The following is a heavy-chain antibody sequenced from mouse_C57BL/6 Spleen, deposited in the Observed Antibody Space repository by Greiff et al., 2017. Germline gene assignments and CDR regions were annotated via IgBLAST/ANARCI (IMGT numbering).Heavy chain of an antibody. J-gene: IGHJ4*01. V-gene: IGHV5-9*01. CDR1: GFTFSSYT. Sequence: DVHLVESGGGLVKPGGSLKLSCAASGFTFSSYTMSWVRQTPGQRLEWVATISGGVGNTYYPDSVKGRFTITRDTAKNTLYLQMSILRSEDTALYYWVRQSYYGGMDYWGQGTSVTVSS. CDR2: ISGGVGNT. D-gene: IGHD2-1*01. CDR3: VRQSYYGGMDY.